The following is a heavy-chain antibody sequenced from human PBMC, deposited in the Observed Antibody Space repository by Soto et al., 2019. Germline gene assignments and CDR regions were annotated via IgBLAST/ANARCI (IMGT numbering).Heavy chain of an antibody. D-gene: IGHD5-12*01. Sequence: PGEALKISCKGSGYSFTSYWIGWVRQVPGKGLEWMGIIYPGDSDTRYSPSFQGQVTISADKSISTAYLQWSSLKASDTAMYYCARGAQLVATPADYWGQGTLVTVSS. J-gene: IGHJ4*02. V-gene: IGHV5-51*01. CDR1: GYSFTSYW. CDR3: ARGAQLVATPADY. CDR2: IYPGDSDT.